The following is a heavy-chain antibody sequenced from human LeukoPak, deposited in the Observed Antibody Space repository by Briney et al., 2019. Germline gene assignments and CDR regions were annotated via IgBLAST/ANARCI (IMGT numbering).Heavy chain of an antibody. J-gene: IGHJ4*02. CDR1: GFTFSSYG. Sequence: GRSLRLSCAASGFTFSSYGMHWARQAPGKGLEWVAVISYDGSNKYYADSVKGRFTISRDNSKNTLYLQMNSLRAEDTAVYYCAKERGYSYGPFDYWGQGTLVTVSS. CDR3: AKERGYSYGPFDY. V-gene: IGHV3-30*18. CDR2: ISYDGSNK. D-gene: IGHD5-18*01.